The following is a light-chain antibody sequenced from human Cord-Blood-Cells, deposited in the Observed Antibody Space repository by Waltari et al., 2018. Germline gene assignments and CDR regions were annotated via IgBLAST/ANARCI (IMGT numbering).Light chain of an antibody. CDR1: QSISSY. CDR3: QQSYSTPWT. J-gene: IGKJ1*01. Sequence: DIQMTQSPSSLSASVGDRVTITCRASQSISSYLNWYKQKAGKDPQLLIYAASSFQSGVPSRFSGSGSGTDFTLTISSLQPEDFATYYCQQSYSTPWTFGQGTKVEIK. CDR2: AAS. V-gene: IGKV1-39*01.